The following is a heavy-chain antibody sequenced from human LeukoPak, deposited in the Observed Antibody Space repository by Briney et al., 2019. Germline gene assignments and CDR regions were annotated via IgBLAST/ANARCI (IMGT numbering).Heavy chain of an antibody. Sequence: GGSLRLSCAASGFTFSSYAMHWVRQAPGKGLEWVAVISYDGSNKYYADSVKGRFTISRDNSKNTPYLQMNSLRAEDTAVYYCARDPGGGIFDYWGQGTLVTVSS. CDR2: ISYDGSNK. D-gene: IGHD1-26*01. J-gene: IGHJ4*02. CDR3: ARDPGGGIFDY. V-gene: IGHV3-30-3*01. CDR1: GFTFSSYA.